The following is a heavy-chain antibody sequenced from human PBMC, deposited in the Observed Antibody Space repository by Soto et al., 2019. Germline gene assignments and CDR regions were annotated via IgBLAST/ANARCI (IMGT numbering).Heavy chain of an antibody. CDR1: GFTVSGNY. CDR3: TVIDVLRYFDRSRYDY. Sequence: PGGSLRLSCAASGFTVSGNYMSWVRQAPGKGLEWVSVIYSGGGTYYADSVKGRFTISRDNSKNTLYLQMNSLRAEDTAVYYCTVIDVLRYFDRSRYDYWGQGTLVTVSS. J-gene: IGHJ4*02. D-gene: IGHD3-9*01. CDR2: IYSGGGT. V-gene: IGHV3-66*01.